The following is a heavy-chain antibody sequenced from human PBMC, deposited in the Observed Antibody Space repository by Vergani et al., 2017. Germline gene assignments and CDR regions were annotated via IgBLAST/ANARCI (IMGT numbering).Heavy chain of an antibody. V-gene: IGHV4-34*01. CDR2: IDHTGRP. CDR3: ARVNTETNGHLYYYYYMDV. D-gene: IGHD4-11*01. J-gene: IGHJ6*03. CDR1: GGSFTSYH. Sequence: QVQLQQWGGGLLKPSETLSLTCVVIGGSFTSYHWTWLRQSPGEGMEWVGDIDHTGRPDYNPSLKSRITMSVDKTRNQFSLTLNSVTATDTAIYFCARVNTETNGHLYYYYYMDVGGQGTAGTVS.